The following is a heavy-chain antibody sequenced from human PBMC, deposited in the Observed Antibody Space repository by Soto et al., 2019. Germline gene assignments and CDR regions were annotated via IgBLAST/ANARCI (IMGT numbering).Heavy chain of an antibody. CDR3: AKDHRIQLWSNYFDY. CDR1: GFTFSSYA. V-gene: IGHV3-23*01. CDR2: ISGSGGST. D-gene: IGHD5-18*01. J-gene: IGHJ4*02. Sequence: GGSLRLSCAASGFTFSSYAMSWVRQAPGKGLEWVSAISGSGGSTYYADSVKGRFTISRDNSKNTLYLQMNSLRAEDMAVYYCAKDHRIQLWSNYFDYWGQGTLVTVSS.